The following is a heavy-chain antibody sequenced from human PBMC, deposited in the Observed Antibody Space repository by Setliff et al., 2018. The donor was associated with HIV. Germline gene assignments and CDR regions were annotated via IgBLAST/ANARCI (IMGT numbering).Heavy chain of an antibody. V-gene: IGHV4-34*01. CDR2: IKQSGRF. D-gene: IGHD2-2*01. CDR3: ARLVGDDGYQRLDS. CDR1: GGSLSTYY. J-gene: IGHJ3*01. Sequence: KTSETLSLTCAVYGGSLSTYYWNWIRQPPGKGLEWIGQIKQSGRFNYNPSLKSRVTISADTSKNQFSLKMSPVTAADTAVYYCARLVGDDGYQRLDSWGQGTMVTVSS.